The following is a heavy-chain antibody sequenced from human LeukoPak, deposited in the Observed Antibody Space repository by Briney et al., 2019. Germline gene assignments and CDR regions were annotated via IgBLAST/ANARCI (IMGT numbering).Heavy chain of an antibody. V-gene: IGHV1-69*05. CDR1: GGTFSSYA. D-gene: IGHD3-3*01. Sequence: ASVKVSCKASGGTFSSYAISWVRQAPGQGLEWMGGIIPIFGTANYAQKFQGRVTITRDTSISTAYMELSSLRSEDTAVYYCARGRGYYDFWSGFDYWGQGTLVTVSS. CDR3: ARGRGYYDFWSGFDY. J-gene: IGHJ4*02. CDR2: IIPIFGTA.